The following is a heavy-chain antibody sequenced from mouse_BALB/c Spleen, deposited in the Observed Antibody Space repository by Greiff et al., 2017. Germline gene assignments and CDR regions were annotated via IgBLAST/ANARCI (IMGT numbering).Heavy chain of an antibody. J-gene: IGHJ3*01. CDR3: ANMITTPY. CDR1: GYTFTDYY. Sequence: QVQLQQSGAELARPGASVKLSCKASGYTFTDYYINWVKQRTGQGLEWIGEIYPGSGNTYYNEKFKGKATLTADKSSSTAYMQLSSLTSEDSAVYFGANMITTPYWGQGTLVTVSA. D-gene: IGHD2-4*01. CDR2: IYPGSGNT. V-gene: IGHV1-77*01.